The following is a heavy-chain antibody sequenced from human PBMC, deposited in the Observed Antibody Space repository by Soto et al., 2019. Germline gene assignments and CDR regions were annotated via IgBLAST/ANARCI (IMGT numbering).Heavy chain of an antibody. CDR2: IGTAGDT. V-gene: IGHV3-13*01. Sequence: EVQLVESGGGLVQPGGSLRLSCAASGFTFSSYDMHWVRQATGKGLEWVSAIGTAGDTYYPGSVKGRFTISRENAKNSLYLQMTSLRAEDTAVYYCARVRAVGVLEWSMDVWGQGTTVTVSS. CDR3: ARVRAVGVLEWSMDV. D-gene: IGHD3-3*01. CDR1: GFTFSSYD. J-gene: IGHJ6*02.